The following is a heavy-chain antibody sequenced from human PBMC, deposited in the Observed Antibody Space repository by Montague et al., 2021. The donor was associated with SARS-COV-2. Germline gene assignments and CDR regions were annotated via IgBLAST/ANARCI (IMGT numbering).Heavy chain of an antibody. Sequence: SLRLSCAASGFTFSSYWMHWVRQAPGKGLVWVSRINSDGSSTSYADSVKGRFTISGNNAKNTLYLQMNSLRAEDTAVYYCASDMTTAYYYYYGMDVWGQGTTVTVSS. V-gene: IGHV3-74*01. J-gene: IGHJ6*02. CDR1: GFTFSSYW. D-gene: IGHD4-11*01. CDR3: ASDMTTAYYYYYGMDV. CDR2: INSDGSST.